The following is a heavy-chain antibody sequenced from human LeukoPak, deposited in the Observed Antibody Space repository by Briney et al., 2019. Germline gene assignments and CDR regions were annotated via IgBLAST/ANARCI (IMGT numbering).Heavy chain of an antibody. CDR1: GFTFSSYA. J-gene: IGHJ4*02. D-gene: IGHD3-3*01. Sequence: GGSLRLSCAASGFTFSSYAMSWVPQAPGKGLEWVSAISGSGGSTCYADSVKGRFTISRDNSKNTLYLQMNSLRVEDTAVYYCAKEWVDFWSGYYTMPDYWGQGTLVSVSS. CDR3: AKEWVDFWSGYYTMPDY. CDR2: ISGSGGST. V-gene: IGHV3-23*01.